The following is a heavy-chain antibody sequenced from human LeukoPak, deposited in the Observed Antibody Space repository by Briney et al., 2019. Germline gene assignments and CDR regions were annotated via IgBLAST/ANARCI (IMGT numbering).Heavy chain of an antibody. CDR2: IMPDGSER. CDR1: GFTFSNYW. D-gene: IGHD6-6*01. CDR3: ARGGHSSSLFWNY. Sequence: GGFLRLACSASGFTFSNYWMTWVRQAPGKGPEWVANIMPDGSERYYADSLRGRFTISRDNAKYALYLQIDSLRAEDTAVYYCARGGHSSSLFWNYLGQGSLVTVSS. V-gene: IGHV3-7*01. J-gene: IGHJ4*02.